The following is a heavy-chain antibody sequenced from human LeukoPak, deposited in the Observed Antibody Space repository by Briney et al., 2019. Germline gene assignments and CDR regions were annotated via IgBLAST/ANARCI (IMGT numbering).Heavy chain of an antibody. V-gene: IGHV6-1*01. CDR3: SRGSAFDS. J-gene: IGHJ4*02. CDR1: GDSVSSNSAA. CDR2: TYYRSKWYN. Sequence: SQTLSLTCAISGDSVSSNSAAWNWIRQSPSRGLEWLGRTYYRSKWYNDYAVSVKGRITVNPDTSMNQFSLQLNSMTPEDTAVYYCSRGSAFDSWGQGTLVTVSS.